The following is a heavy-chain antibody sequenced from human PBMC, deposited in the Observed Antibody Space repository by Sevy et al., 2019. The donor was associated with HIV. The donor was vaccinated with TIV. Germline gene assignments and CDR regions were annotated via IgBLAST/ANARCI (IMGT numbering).Heavy chain of an antibody. Sequence: GGSLRLSCTASGFTFGEYCMSWVRQAPGKGLEWVAFLKSDVYGGTVDNAASVRGRFVISRDDSKTIAYLQMNDLKTEDTGVYYCTRWKAAQSIFDYWGQGALVTVSS. CDR1: GFTFGEYC. D-gene: IGHD6-13*01. CDR2: LKSDVYGGTV. J-gene: IGHJ4*02. CDR3: TRWKAAQSIFDY. V-gene: IGHV3-49*04.